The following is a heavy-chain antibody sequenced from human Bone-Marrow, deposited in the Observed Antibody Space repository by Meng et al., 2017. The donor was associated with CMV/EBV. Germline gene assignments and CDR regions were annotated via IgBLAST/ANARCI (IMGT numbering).Heavy chain of an antibody. CDR3: GRDPNGDYIGASEM. V-gene: IGHV3-23*01. Sequence: GESLKISCAASGFTFSNYAMTWVRQAPGKGLEWVSSIAGSGAGTNHADSVKGRFTISRDNSKNTLYLQMNSLRAEDTAIYYCGRDPNGDYIGASEMWGQGTMVTVSS. CDR1: GFTFSNYA. CDR2: IAGSGAGT. J-gene: IGHJ3*02. D-gene: IGHD4-17*01.